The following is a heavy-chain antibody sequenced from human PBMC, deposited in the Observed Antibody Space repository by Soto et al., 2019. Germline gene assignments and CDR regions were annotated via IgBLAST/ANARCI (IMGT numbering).Heavy chain of an antibody. V-gene: IGHV1-18*01. J-gene: IGHJ4*02. CDR3: ARDSQYSTDWQRFDS. CDR2: VNTYNGNP. Sequence: QVQLVQSGVEVKKPGASVKVSCKASGYTFTNYAISWVRQAPGRGLEWMGWVNTYNGNPNYAQIFQGRVTMTTDTSTGTAYIEPRSLKSDGPGVYYCARDSQYSTDWQRFDSWGQGTLVTVSS. CDR1: GYTFTNYA. D-gene: IGHD6-6*01.